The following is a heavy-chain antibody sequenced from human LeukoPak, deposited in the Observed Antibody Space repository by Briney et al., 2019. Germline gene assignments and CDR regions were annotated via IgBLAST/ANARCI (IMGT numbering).Heavy chain of an antibody. J-gene: IGHJ6*02. V-gene: IGHV4-59*01. CDR1: GGSISSYY. D-gene: IGHD6-13*01. Sequence: SETLSLTCTVSGGSISSYYWSWIRQPPGKGLEWIGYIYYSGSTNYNPSLKSRVTISVDTSKNQFSLKLSSVTAADTAVYYCARDFGRIAAAGTYSYYYGMDVWGQGTTVTVSS. CDR3: ARDFGRIAAAGTYSYYYGMDV. CDR2: IYYSGST.